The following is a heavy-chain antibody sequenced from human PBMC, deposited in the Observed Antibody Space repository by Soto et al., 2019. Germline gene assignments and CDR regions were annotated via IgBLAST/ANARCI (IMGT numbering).Heavy chain of an antibody. CDR3: AKQWVGYNSGSPFDY. CDR2: IIPIFGTA. V-gene: IGHV1-69*13. J-gene: IGHJ4*02. Sequence: SVKVSCKASGGTFSSYAISWVRQAPGQGLEWMGGIIPIFGTANYAQKFQGRVTITADESTSTAYMELSSLRSEDTAVYYCAKQWVGYNSGSPFDYWGQGTLVTVSS. D-gene: IGHD5-12*01. CDR1: GGTFSSYA.